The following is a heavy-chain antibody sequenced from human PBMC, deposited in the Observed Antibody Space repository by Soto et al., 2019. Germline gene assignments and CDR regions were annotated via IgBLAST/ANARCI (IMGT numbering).Heavy chain of an antibody. D-gene: IGHD1-26*01. CDR1: GFTFSSYG. J-gene: IGHJ4*02. CDR2: ISYDGSNK. CDR3: AKGSYSGIYSDFDY. Sequence: QVQLVESGGGVVQPGSSLRLSCAASGFTFSSYGMYWVRQAPGKGLEWVAGISYDGSNKYYADSVKGRFTISRDNSKNTLYLQMNSLRAEDTAVYYCAKGSYSGIYSDFDYWGQGTLVTVSS. V-gene: IGHV3-30*18.